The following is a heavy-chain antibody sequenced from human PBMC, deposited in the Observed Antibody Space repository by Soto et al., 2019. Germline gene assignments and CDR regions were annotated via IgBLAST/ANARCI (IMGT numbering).Heavy chain of an antibody. V-gene: IGHV4-4*02. CDR2: IYPSGMT. J-gene: IGHJ4*02. Sequence: QVQVQESGPGLVKPSGTLSLTCVVSGASISSSDWWSWVRQPPGKGLEWIGEIYPSGMTNYNPSLKSRVPISVDKAKNQSSLKLTSVTAADTAVYYCARSLRNSDYNWGQGTLLTVSS. D-gene: IGHD5-12*01. CDR1: GASISSSDW. CDR3: ARSLRNSDYN.